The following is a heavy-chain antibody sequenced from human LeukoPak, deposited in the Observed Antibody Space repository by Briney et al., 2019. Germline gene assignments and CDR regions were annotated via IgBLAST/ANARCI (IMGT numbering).Heavy chain of an antibody. CDR2: IYYTGTT. CDR3: ARDPTVVTPEAVDI. CDR1: GNSIGTTYY. V-gene: IGHV4-39*07. J-gene: IGHJ3*02. D-gene: IGHD4-23*01. Sequence: SETLSLTCSVSGNSIGTTYYWGVIRQPPGKGLEWIAAIYYTGTTYYKPSLKSRVTMSVDTSKNQFSLKLSSVTAADTAVYYCARDPTVVTPEAVDIWGQGTKVTVSS.